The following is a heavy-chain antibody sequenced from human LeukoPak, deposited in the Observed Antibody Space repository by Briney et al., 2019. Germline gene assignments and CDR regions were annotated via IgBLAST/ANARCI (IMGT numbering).Heavy chain of an antibody. CDR1: GFTFSSYA. J-gene: IGHJ6*02. V-gene: IGHV3-23*01. D-gene: IGHD2-2*01. Sequence: AGGSLRLSCAASGFTFSSYAMSWVRQAPGKGLEWGSAISGSGGSTYYADSVKGRLTISRDNSKNTLYLQMNSLRAEDTAVYYCAKDRTYCSSTSCYAGLYGMDVWGQGTTVTVSS. CDR3: AKDRTYCSSTSCYAGLYGMDV. CDR2: ISGSGGST.